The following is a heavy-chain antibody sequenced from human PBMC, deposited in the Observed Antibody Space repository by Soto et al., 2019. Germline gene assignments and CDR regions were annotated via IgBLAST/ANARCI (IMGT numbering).Heavy chain of an antibody. CDR2: INPNSGGT. V-gene: IGHV1-2*02. Sequence: ASVKVSFKASGYTFTGYYMHWVRQAPGQGLEWMGWINPNSGGTNYAQKFQGRVTMTRDTSISTAYMELSRLRSDDTAVYYCARDDYGDQIPDYWGQGTLVTVSS. D-gene: IGHD4-17*01. CDR1: GYTFTGYY. CDR3: ARDDYGDQIPDY. J-gene: IGHJ4*02.